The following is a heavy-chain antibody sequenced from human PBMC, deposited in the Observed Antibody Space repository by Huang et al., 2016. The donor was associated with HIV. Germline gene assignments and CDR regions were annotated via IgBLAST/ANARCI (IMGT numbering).Heavy chain of an antibody. Sequence: EVQLVESGGGLVQPGGSLRLSCAASGFSISSYWMHWVRQAPGKGLCGCSRIKRDGISTSYADSVKGRFTISRDNAKNTLYLQMNSLRAEDTAVYYCARDPRIQSWLNFFDYWGQGTLVSVSS. CDR1: GFSISSYW. D-gene: IGHD3-22*01. V-gene: IGHV3-74*01. J-gene: IGHJ4*02. CDR2: IKRDGIST. CDR3: ARDPRIQSWLNFFDY.